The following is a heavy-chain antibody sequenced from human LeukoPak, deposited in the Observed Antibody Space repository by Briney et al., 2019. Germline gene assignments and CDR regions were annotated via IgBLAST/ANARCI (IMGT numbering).Heavy chain of an antibody. V-gene: IGHV3-30*02. CDR1: GFSFSSYG. CDR2: IQYDGSNK. D-gene: IGHD3-10*02. CDR3: AELGITMIGGV. J-gene: IGHJ6*04. Sequence: GSLRLSCAASGFSFSSYGMQWVRQAPGKGLERVAFIQYDGSNKYYAESVKGRFTISRDNSKNALYLQMNSLRADDTAVYYCAELGITMIGGVWGKGTTVTISS.